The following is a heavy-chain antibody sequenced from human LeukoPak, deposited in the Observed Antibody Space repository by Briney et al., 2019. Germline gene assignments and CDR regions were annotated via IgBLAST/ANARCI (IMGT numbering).Heavy chain of an antibody. V-gene: IGHV3-74*01. CDR2: INADGSTT. J-gene: IGHJ2*01. CDR3: ARDGLAAATLHWCFDL. D-gene: IGHD6-25*01. Sequence: PGGSLRLSCAASGSGFTFNNYWMHWVRQAPGKGLVWVSRINADGSTTSYADSVGGRFTISRDNAKNSLYLQMNSLRAEDTAVYYCARDGLAAATLHWCFDLWGRGTLVTVSS. CDR1: GSGFTFNNYW.